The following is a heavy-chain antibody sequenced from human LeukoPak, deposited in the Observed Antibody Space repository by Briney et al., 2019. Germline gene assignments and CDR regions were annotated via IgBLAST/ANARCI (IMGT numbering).Heavy chain of an antibody. CDR1: GFIFSNYS. CDR2: ISSSSSYI. Sequence: GGPLRLSCAASGFIFSNYSMNWVRQAPGKGLEWVSSISSSSSYIYYADSVKGRFTISRDNAKKSLYLQMNSLRVEDTAVYYCARAYSERYGLGYYYMDVWGKGTTVTVSS. CDR3: ARAYSERYGLGYYYMDV. J-gene: IGHJ6*03. V-gene: IGHV3-21*01. D-gene: IGHD1-26*01.